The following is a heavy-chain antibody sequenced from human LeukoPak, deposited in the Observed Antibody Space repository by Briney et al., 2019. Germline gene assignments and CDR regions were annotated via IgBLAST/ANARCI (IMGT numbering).Heavy chain of an antibody. J-gene: IGHJ4*02. D-gene: IGHD3-3*01. CDR2: IYYSGST. CDR1: GGSISSSSYY. V-gene: IGHV4-39*01. CDR3: ARRGLTYYDFWSGRDY. Sequence: SETLSLTCTVSGGSISSSSYYWGWIRQPPGTGLEWIGSIYYSGSTYYNPSLKSRVTISVDTSKNQSSLKPSSVTAADTAVYYCARRGLTYYDFWSGRDYWGQGTLVTVSS.